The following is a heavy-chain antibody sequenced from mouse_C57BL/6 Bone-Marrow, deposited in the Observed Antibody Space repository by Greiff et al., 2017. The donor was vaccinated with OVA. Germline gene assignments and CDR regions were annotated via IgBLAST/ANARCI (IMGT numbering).Heavy chain of an antibody. CDR3: ARAPAMDY. J-gene: IGHJ4*01. Sequence: QVQLQQPGAELVKPGASVKLSCKASGYTFTSYWMQWVKQRPGQGLEWIGEIDPSDSYTNYNQKFKGKATLTVDTSSSTAYMQLSRLTSEDSAVYCCARAPAMDYWGQGTSVTVSS. CDR2: IDPSDSYT. CDR1: GYTFTSYW. V-gene: IGHV1-50*01.